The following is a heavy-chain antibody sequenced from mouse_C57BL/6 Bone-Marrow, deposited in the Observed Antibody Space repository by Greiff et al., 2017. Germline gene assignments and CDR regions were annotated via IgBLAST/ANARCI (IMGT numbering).Heavy chain of an antibody. D-gene: IGHD2-4*01. CDR3: ARDFFRDYGPSYYAMDY. Sequence: EVQLVESGGGLVKPGGSLKLSCAASGFTFSSYAMSWVRQTPEKRLEWVATISDGGSYTYYPDNVKGRFTISRDNAKNNLYLQMSHLKSEDTAMYYCARDFFRDYGPSYYAMDYRGQGTSVTVSS. CDR2: ISDGGSYT. CDR1: GFTFSSYA. V-gene: IGHV5-4*01. J-gene: IGHJ4*01.